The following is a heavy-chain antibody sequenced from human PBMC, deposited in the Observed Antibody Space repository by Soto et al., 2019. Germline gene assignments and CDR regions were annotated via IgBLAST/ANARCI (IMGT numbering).Heavy chain of an antibody. CDR3: ARERITPTVTGDFSHYGLDV. D-gene: IGHD4-17*01. CDR2: INPNSGDT. J-gene: IGHJ6*02. CDR1: GYTFTDYY. Sequence: ASVKVSCKASGYTFTDYYVHWLRQAPVPGLEWVVWINPNSGDTKYAQKFQGRVTLTRDKSITTAYMELRSLESDDTAVYYCARERITPTVTGDFSHYGLDVWGQ. V-gene: IGHV1-2*02.